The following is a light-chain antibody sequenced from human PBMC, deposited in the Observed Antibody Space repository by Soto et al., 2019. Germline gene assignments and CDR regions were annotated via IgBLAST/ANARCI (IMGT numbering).Light chain of an antibody. CDR3: QQRSNWPPFT. Sequence: EIVLTQSPATLSLSPGERATLSCRASQSVSSYLAWYQQKPGQAPRLLIYDASNRATGIPARFSGSGSGTDFTLTISSLEPEDFAVYCCQQRSNWPPFTFGPGPKVDIK. CDR1: QSVSSY. V-gene: IGKV3-11*01. J-gene: IGKJ3*01. CDR2: DAS.